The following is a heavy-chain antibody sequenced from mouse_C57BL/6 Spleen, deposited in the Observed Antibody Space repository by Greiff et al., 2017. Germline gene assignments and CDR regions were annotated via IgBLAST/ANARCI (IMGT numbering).Heavy chain of an antibody. CDR1: GFTFSDYG. J-gene: IGHJ2*01. CDR2: ISSGSSTI. Sequence: EVMLVESGGGLVKPGGSLKLSCAASGFTFSDYGMHWVRQAPEKGLEWVAYISSGSSTIYYADTVKGRFTISRDNAKNTLFLQMTSLRSEDTAMYYCARSYYYGSSYGGYWGQGTTLTVSS. CDR3: ARSYYYGSSYGGY. V-gene: IGHV5-17*01. D-gene: IGHD1-1*01.